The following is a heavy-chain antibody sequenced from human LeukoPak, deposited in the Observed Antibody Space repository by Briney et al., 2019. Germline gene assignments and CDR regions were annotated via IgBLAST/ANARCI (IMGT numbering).Heavy chain of an antibody. V-gene: IGHV3-30-3*01. Sequence: SCKASGGTFSSYAMHWVRQAPGKGLEWVAVISYDGSNKYYADSVKGRFTISRDNSKNTLYLQMNSLRAEDTAVYYCARAQWLVQLNYWGQGTLVTVSS. CDR1: GGTFSSYA. D-gene: IGHD6-19*01. CDR2: ISYDGSNK. CDR3: ARAQWLVQLNY. J-gene: IGHJ4*02.